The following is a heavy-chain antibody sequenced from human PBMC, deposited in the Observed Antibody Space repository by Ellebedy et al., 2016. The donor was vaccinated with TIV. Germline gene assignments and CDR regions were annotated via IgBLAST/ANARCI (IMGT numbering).Heavy chain of an antibody. V-gene: IGHV3-30*18. Sequence: GESLKISCATSGFTFSHYGMQWVRQVPGEGLEWVAVIAPDGSLIHYADSVKGRFTISRDNSKNTLSLQMYSLRPEDTAVYYCAKERDPLASTSFDSWGQGNLVTVSS. D-gene: IGHD1-1*01. CDR3: AKERDPLASTSFDS. CDR2: IAPDGSLI. J-gene: IGHJ4*02. CDR1: GFTFSHYG.